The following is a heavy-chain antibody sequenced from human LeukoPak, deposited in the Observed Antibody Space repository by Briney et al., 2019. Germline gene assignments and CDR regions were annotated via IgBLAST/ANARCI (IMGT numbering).Heavy chain of an antibody. V-gene: IGHV4-59*01. CDR1: GGPIIASY. CDR2: THYSGTG. J-gene: IGHJ4*02. D-gene: IGHD3-22*01. Sequence: PSETLSLTCAVSGGPIIASYWSWIRQPPGKGLEWIDYTHYSGTGNYNPSLKSRVTISIDTSKNRFSLRLTSVTAADTAVYYCARVRFYDTTGYSTSYYLDYWGKGALVTVSS. CDR3: ARVRFYDTTGYSTSYYLDY.